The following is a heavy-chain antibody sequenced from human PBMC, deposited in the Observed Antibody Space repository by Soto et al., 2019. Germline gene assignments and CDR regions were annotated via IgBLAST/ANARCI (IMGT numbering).Heavy chain of an antibody. CDR3: ARGDRGGSGSPASYYYSGLDV. V-gene: IGHV3-23*01. J-gene: IGHJ6*02. Sequence: DVQLLESGGHLVQPGGSLRLSCAASGFTFSSYAMSWVRQAPGKGLEWVSSVSAGGDMTYYSDSVKGRFTISRDNSNNALCLQMSRLRIEDTALYYCARGDRGGSGSPASYYYSGLDVWGQGTTVTVS. CDR2: VSAGGDMT. CDR1: GFTFSSYA. D-gene: IGHD3-10*01.